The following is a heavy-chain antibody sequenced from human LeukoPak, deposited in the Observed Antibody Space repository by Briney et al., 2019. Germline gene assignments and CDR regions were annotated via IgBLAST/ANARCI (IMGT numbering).Heavy chain of an antibody. CDR1: GDSVSSNSAA. V-gene: IGHV6-1*01. CDR2: TYYRSKWYS. CDR3: ARDATVITWGYFDY. J-gene: IGHJ4*02. D-gene: IGHD4-23*01. Sequence: SQTLSLTCAISGDSVSSNSAAWHSIRQSPSRGLEWLGRTYYRSKWYSDYAVSVKSRITLNADTSKNQLSLQLNSVTPEDTAVYYCARDATVITWGYFDYWGQGALVTVSS.